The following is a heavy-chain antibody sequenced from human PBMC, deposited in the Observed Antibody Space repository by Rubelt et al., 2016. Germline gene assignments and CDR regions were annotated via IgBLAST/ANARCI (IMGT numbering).Heavy chain of an antibody. CDR1: GFSFSSYW. CDR2: MNQDGSKI. CDR3: ATVDWLPTH. Sequence: EVQLLESGGGLVQPGGSLRLSCAASGFSFSSYWMAWVRQAPGKGLEYLANMNQDGSKIYYVDSVKGRFTISRDNAKNSRYLQMNSLRAEDTAVYYCATVDWLPTHWGQGSLVTVSS. V-gene: IGHV3-7*01. D-gene: IGHD6-19*01. J-gene: IGHJ4*02.